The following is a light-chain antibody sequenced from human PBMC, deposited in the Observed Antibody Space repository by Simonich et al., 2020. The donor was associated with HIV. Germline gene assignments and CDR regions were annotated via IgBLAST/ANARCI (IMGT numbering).Light chain of an antibody. CDR1: HSILFNSNNKNY. Sequence: DIVMTQSPDSLAVSLGERATINYKSRHSILFNSNNKNYLAWFQQKPGQPPNLLVYWASTRESGVPDRFSGGGSGTDFTLTISSLQAEDVAVYYCQQYYTPRTFGQGTKVEIK. CDR2: WAS. V-gene: IGKV4-1*01. J-gene: IGKJ1*01. CDR3: QQYYTPRT.